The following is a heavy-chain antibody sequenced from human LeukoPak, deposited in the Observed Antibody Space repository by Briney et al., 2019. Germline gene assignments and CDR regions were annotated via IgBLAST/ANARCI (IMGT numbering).Heavy chain of an antibody. CDR2: IYYSGST. CDR1: GGSISSSSYY. J-gene: IGHJ4*02. Sequence: SETLSLTCTVSGGSISSSSYYWGWIRQPPGKGLEWIGSIYYSGSTYYNPSLKSRVTISVDTSKNQFSLKLSSVTAADTAVYYCASRSYYYDSSGDPFDYWGQGTLVTVSS. CDR3: ASRSYYYDSSGDPFDY. V-gene: IGHV4-39*07. D-gene: IGHD3-22*01.